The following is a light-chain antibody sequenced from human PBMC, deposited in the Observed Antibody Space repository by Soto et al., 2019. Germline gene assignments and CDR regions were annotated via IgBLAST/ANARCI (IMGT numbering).Light chain of an antibody. V-gene: IGLV1-47*01. CDR1: SSNIGSNY. CDR2: RAS. Sequence: QSVLTQPPSASGTPGQRVPISCSGSSSNIGSNYVYWYQQVPGTAPRLLMYRASQRPSGVPDRFSGSKSGTSASLAISGLRSEDEADYYCAAWDDTLNGLVFGGGTKLTVL. CDR3: AAWDDTLNGLV. J-gene: IGLJ2*01.